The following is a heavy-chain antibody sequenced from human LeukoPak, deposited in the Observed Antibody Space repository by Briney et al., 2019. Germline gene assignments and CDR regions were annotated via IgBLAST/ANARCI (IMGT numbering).Heavy chain of an antibody. D-gene: IGHD6-13*01. CDR1: RFTFTSYA. CDR2: ISYDGSNK. J-gene: IGHJ4*02. V-gene: IGHV3-30-3*01. Sequence: GGSLRLSCAASRFTFTSYAMHWVRQAPGKGLEWVAVISYDGSNKYYADSVKGRFTISRDNAKNSLYLQMNSLRAEDTAVYYCARDIAPIDYWGQGTLVTVSS. CDR3: ARDIAPIDY.